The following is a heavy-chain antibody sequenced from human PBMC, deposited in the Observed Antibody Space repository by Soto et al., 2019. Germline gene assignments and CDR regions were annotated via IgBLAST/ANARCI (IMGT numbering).Heavy chain of an antibody. V-gene: IGHV3-21*01. CDR2: ISGNSNYI. CDR3: ALDRGGPY. Sequence: GGSLRLSCAASEFIFRHYTMNWVRQSPGKGLEWVAAISGNSNYIYYSDSVKGRFTISRDNAKNSLYLQMNSLTVEDTAEYFCALDRGGPYWGQGTLVTVSP. J-gene: IGHJ4*02. D-gene: IGHD2-15*01. CDR1: EFIFRHYT.